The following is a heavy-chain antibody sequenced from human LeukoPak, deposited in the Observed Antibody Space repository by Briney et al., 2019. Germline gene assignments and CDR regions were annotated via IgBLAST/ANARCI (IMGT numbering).Heavy chain of an antibody. CDR3: ARDRCSSTSCYIGDDAFDI. V-gene: IGHV4-4*07. D-gene: IGHD2-2*02. Sequence: PSETLSLTCTVSGGSISSYYWSWIRQPAGKGLEWIGRFYTSGSTNYNPSLKSRVTMSVNTSKNQFSLRLSSVTAADTAVYYCARDRCSSTSCYIGDDAFDIWGQGTMVTVSS. J-gene: IGHJ3*02. CDR2: FYTSGST. CDR1: GGSISSYY.